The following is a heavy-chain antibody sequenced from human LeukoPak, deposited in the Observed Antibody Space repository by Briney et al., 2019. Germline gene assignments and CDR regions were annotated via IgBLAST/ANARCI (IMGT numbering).Heavy chain of an antibody. D-gene: IGHD6-19*01. J-gene: IGHJ4*02. Sequence: GGSLRLSCAASGFTFSSYAMSWVRQAPGKGLEWVSAISGSGGSTYYADSVKGRFTISRDNSKNTLYLQMNSLRAEDTAVYYCANPSSSGRYGLLSYWGQGTLVTVSS. CDR2: ISGSGGST. CDR1: GFTFSSYA. V-gene: IGHV3-23*01. CDR3: ANPSSSGRYGLLSY.